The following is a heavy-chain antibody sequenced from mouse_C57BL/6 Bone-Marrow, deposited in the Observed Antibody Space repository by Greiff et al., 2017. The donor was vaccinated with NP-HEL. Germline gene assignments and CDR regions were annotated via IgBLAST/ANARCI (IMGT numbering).Heavy chain of an antibody. J-gene: IGHJ4*01. Sequence: EVQLQESGPGMVKPSQSLSLTCTVTGYSITSGYDWHWIRHFPGNKLEWMGYISYSGSTNYNPSLKSRISITHDTSKNHFFLKLNSVTTEDTATYYCASGATTVVAEGYAMDYWGQGTSVTVSS. CDR2: ISYSGST. CDR1: GYSITSGYD. D-gene: IGHD1-1*01. CDR3: ASGATTVVAEGYAMDY. V-gene: IGHV3-1*01.